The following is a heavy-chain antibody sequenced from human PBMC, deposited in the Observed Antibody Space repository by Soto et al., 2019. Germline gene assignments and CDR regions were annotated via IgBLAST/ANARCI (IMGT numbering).Heavy chain of an antibody. CDR3: ARGWQLDY. CDR2: TYYRSKWYH. J-gene: IGHJ4*02. V-gene: IGHV6-1*01. Sequence: QVQLQQSGPGLVEPSQTLSLTCAISGDSVASNTAAWNWIRQSPSRGLEWLGRTYYRSKWYHDYAVSXXSXMXXNPDTSKNQFSLQLNSVTPEDTALYYCARGWQLDYWGQGTLVTVSS. CDR1: GDSVASNTAA. D-gene: IGHD6-13*01.